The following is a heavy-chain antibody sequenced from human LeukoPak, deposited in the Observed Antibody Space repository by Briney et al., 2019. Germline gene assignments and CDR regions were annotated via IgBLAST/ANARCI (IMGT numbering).Heavy chain of an antibody. D-gene: IGHD6-19*01. CDR1: GFTFSNYA. V-gene: IGHV3-23*01. J-gene: IGHJ4*02. CDR3: ASPSRGSSGWYYFDY. CDR2: ISGSGDNT. Sequence: TGGSLRLSCAASGFTFSNYAMSWARQAPGKGLEWVSAISGSGDNTYYADSVKGRFTISRDNAKNSLYLQMNSLRAEDTAVYYCASPSRGSSGWYYFDYWGQGTLVTVSS.